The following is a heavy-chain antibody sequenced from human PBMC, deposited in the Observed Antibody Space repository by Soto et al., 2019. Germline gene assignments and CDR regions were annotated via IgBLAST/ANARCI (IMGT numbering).Heavy chain of an antibody. CDR3: AKEGGNHYYEYAMDV. CDR1: GDSVSSNSAA. V-gene: IGHV6-1*01. CDR2: TFYRSKWYN. J-gene: IGHJ6*04. Sequence: LSLTCAISGDSVSSNSAAWSWIRQSPSRGLEWLGRTFYRSKWYNDYAVSVKGRITINPDTSKNLFSLQLNSVTPEDTAVYYCAKEGGNHYYEYAMDVWGKGTTVTVSS. D-gene: IGHD1-26*01.